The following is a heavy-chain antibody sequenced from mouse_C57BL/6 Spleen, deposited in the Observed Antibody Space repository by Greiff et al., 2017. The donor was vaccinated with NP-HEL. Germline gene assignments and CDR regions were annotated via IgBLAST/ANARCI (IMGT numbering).Heavy chain of an antibody. CDR3: TRFGYDAYYAMDY. CDR2: TYRETGGT. CDR1: GYTFTDYE. V-gene: IGHV1-15*01. J-gene: IGHJ4*01. D-gene: IGHD2-2*01. Sequence: QVQLQQSGAYLARPGASVTLSCKASGYTFTDYEMHWVKQTPVHGLEWIGATYRETGGTAYNQGFKGTAILTADKSSSTAYMELRSLTSEDSAVYYCTRFGYDAYYAMDYWGQGTSVTVSS.